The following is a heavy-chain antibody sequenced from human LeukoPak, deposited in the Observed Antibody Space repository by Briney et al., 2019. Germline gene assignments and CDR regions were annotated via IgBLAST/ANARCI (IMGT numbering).Heavy chain of an antibody. J-gene: IGHJ6*02. CDR3: ARDGSPPV. CDR1: GFTFSSYE. Sequence: GGSLRLSCAASGFTFSSYEMNWVRQAPGKGLEWVSYIRSSGSIIYYADSVKGRFTISRDNAKNSLYLQMNSLRAEDTAVYYCARDGSPPVWGQGTTVTVSS. CDR2: IRSSGSII. D-gene: IGHD3-10*01. V-gene: IGHV3-48*03.